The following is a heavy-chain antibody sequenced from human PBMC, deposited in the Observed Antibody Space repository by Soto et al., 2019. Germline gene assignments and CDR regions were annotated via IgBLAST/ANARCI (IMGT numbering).Heavy chain of an antibody. Sequence: GASVKVSCKASGGTFSSYAISWVRQAPGQGLEWMGGIIPIFGTANYAQKFQGRVTITADKSTSTAYMELSSLRSEDTAVYYCARNCDFWSGYFYHYYYGMDVWGQGTTVTVSS. CDR1: GGTFSSYA. J-gene: IGHJ6*02. D-gene: IGHD3-3*01. V-gene: IGHV1-69*06. CDR3: ARNCDFWSGYFYHYYYGMDV. CDR2: IIPIFGTA.